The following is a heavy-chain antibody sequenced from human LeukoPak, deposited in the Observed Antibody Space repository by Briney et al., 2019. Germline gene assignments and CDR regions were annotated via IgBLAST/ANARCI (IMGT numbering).Heavy chain of an antibody. CDR3: AISGHSDCDAKRAFDY. D-gene: IGHD5-12*01. V-gene: IGHV1-69*13. Sequence: SVKLSSKLSGMSFTMFATTWVPQAPGQGLEWMGGIIPIFGTANYAQKFQGRVTIIADESTSTAYMNLSSLTSEDTAVYYCAISGHSDCDAKRAFDYWGQGTLVTVSS. J-gene: IGHJ4*02. CDR1: GMSFTMFA. CDR2: IIPIFGTA.